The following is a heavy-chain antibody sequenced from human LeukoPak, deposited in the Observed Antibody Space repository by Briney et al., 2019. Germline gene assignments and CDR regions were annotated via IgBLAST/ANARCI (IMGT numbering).Heavy chain of an antibody. CDR2: ISGSGDST. D-gene: IGHD2-2*01. CDR3: AKGVVPAATEIDY. V-gene: IGHV3-23*01. J-gene: IGHJ4*02. Sequence: GGSLRLSCAASGFTFSTYAVTWVRQAPGKGLEWVSTISGSGDSTYYADSVKGRFTISRDNSKDTLYLQMSSLRAEDTAVYYCAKGVVPAATEIDYWGQGTLVTVSS. CDR1: GFTFSTYA.